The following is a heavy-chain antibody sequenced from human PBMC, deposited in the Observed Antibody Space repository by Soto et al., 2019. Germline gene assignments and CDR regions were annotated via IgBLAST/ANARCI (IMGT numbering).Heavy chain of an antibody. CDR3: ERGNTGYGNFDS. CDR1: GFAVSSYW. CDR2: ISPAGSST. D-gene: IGHD5-12*01. V-gene: IGHV3-74*01. J-gene: IGHJ4*02. Sequence: GSLRLSCAASGFAVSSYWMHWVRQAPGKGLVWVSRISPAGSSTYYADSVRGRLTISKDTAKNTLYLQINSLGAEDTAVYYCERGNTGYGNFDSWGQGTLVTVSS.